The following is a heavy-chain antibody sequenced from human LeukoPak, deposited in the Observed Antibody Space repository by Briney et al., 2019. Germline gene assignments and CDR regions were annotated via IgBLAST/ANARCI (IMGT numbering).Heavy chain of an antibody. CDR3: AKPHLAGGSSGWNFDY. Sequence: GGSLRLSCAASGFTFSSYAMSWVRQAPGKGLEWVSAISGSGGSTYYADSVNGRFTISRDNSKNTLYLQMNSLRAEDTAVYYCAKPHLAGGSSGWNFDYWGQGTLVTVSS. CDR1: GFTFSSYA. J-gene: IGHJ4*02. V-gene: IGHV3-23*01. D-gene: IGHD6-19*01. CDR2: ISGSGGST.